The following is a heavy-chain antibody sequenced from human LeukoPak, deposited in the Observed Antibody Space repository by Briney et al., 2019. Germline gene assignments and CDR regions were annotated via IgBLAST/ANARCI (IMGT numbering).Heavy chain of an antibody. V-gene: IGHV3-23*01. Sequence: PGGSLRLSCAASGFTFSSYWMSWVRQAPGKGLEWVSAISGSGGSTYYADSVKGRFTISRDNSKNTLYLQMYSLRAEDTAVYYCAKVGVKYDYSSHFDYWGQGTLVTVSS. CDR3: AKVGVKYDYSSHFDY. J-gene: IGHJ4*02. D-gene: IGHD2-21*02. CDR1: GFTFSSYW. CDR2: ISGSGGST.